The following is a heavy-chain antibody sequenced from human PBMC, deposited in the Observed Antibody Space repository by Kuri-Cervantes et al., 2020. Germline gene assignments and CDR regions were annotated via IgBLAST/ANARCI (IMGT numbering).Heavy chain of an antibody. D-gene: IGHD4-17*01. CDR3: ARDLSSVTTSLGYYFDY. CDR2: IWYDGSNK. Sequence: GESLKISCKASGYTFTSYGMHWVRQAPGKGLEWVVVIWYDGSNKYYADSVKGRFTISRDNSKNTLYLQMNSLRAEDTAVYYCARDLSSVTTSLGYYFDYWGQGTLVTVSS. J-gene: IGHJ4*02. V-gene: IGHV3-33*01. CDR1: GYTFTSYG.